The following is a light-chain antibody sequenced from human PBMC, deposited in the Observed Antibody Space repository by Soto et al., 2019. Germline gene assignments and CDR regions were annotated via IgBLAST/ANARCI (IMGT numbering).Light chain of an antibody. CDR1: QGINSY. CDR3: RQLYIHYWP. V-gene: IGKV1-9*01. Sequence: IQVTQSPSPLSAYVGDRVTITCRASQGINSYLAWYQQKPGKAPKLLIYAASTLQSGVPSRFSGSGSGTEYSLTTISRQHQDFATNYFRQLYIHYWPFGQGSNVDIK. J-gene: IGKJ1*01. CDR2: AAS.